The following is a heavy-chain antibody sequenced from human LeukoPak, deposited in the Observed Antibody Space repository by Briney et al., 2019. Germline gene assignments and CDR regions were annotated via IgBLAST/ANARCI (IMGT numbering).Heavy chain of an antibody. CDR1: GFTFSSYS. CDR2: ISGSGGST. V-gene: IGHV3-23*01. D-gene: IGHD2-2*01. CDR3: AKYQKGFMHYFDY. J-gene: IGHJ4*02. Sequence: GGSLRLSCAASGFTFSSYSRSWVRQAPGKGLEWVAAISGSGGSTYYADSVKGRFIIAKDNSKNTLYLQMNSLRAEDTAVYYCAKYQKGFMHYFDYWGQGTLVTVSS.